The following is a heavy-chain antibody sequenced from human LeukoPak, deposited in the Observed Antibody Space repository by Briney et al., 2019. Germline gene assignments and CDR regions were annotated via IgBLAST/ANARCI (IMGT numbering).Heavy chain of an antibody. D-gene: IGHD3-22*01. CDR1: GGSISSGGYY. CDR3: ARDHYDSSGYLFDP. Sequence: SQTLSLTCTVSGGSISSGGYYWSWIRQHPGKGLEWIGYIYYSGSTYYNPSLKSRVTISVDTSKNQFPLKLSSVTAADTAVYYCARDHYDSSGYLFDPWGQGTLVTVSS. J-gene: IGHJ5*02. CDR2: IYYSGST. V-gene: IGHV4-31*03.